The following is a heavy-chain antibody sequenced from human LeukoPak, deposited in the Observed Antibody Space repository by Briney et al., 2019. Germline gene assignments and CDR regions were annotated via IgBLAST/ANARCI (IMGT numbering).Heavy chain of an antibody. J-gene: IGHJ4*02. V-gene: IGHV1-69*13. CDR3: ARFRIAAAVEYFDY. CDR2: IIPIFGTA. D-gene: IGHD6-13*01. CDR1: GGTFSSYA. Sequence: ASVKVSCKASGGTFSSYAISWVRQAPGQGLEWMGGIIPIFGTANYAQKFQGRVTITADESTSTAYMELSSLGSEDTAVYYCARFRIAAAVEYFDYWGQGTLVTVSS.